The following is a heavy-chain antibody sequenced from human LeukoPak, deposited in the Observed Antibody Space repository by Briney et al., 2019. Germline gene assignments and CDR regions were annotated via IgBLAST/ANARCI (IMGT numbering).Heavy chain of an antibody. CDR3: AKVRVSIAVALKPDFDY. Sequence: QPGGSLRLSCAASGFTFSSYWMSWVRQAPGKGLEWVANIKQDGSEKYYVDSVKGRFTISRDNAKNSLYLQMNSLRAEDTAVYYCAKVRVSIAVALKPDFDYWGQGTLVTVSS. V-gene: IGHV3-7*03. J-gene: IGHJ4*02. D-gene: IGHD6-19*01. CDR1: GFTFSSYW. CDR2: IKQDGSEK.